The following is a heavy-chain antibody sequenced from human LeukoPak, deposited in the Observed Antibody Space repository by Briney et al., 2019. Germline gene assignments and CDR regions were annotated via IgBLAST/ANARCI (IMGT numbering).Heavy chain of an antibody. Sequence: GASVKVSCKASGYTFTSYGFSWVRQAPGQGLEWMGWISAYNGNTNYAQKLQGRVTMTTDTSTSTAYMELRSLRSDDTAVYYCARPQKGDTPGNWFDPWGQGTLVTVSS. V-gene: IGHV1-18*01. D-gene: IGHD2-2*02. CDR3: ARPQKGDTPGNWFDP. CDR2: ISAYNGNT. J-gene: IGHJ5*02. CDR1: GYTFTSYG.